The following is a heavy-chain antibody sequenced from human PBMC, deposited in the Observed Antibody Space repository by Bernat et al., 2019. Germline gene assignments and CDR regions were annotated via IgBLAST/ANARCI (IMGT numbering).Heavy chain of an antibody. CDR2: VYSSGST. V-gene: IGHV4-39*01. Sequence: QLQLQESGPGLVKPSETLSLTCTVSAGSISSNNYFWGWIREPPGKGLEWIGSVYSSGSTYYNPSLKGRITISVDTSKNQLSLKLTSVTAADTDVYYCATPWRATYYYGSSGYYGWDAFDTWGQGTMVTVSS. D-gene: IGHD3-22*01. CDR3: ATPWRATYYYGSSGYYGWDAFDT. J-gene: IGHJ3*02. CDR1: AGSISSNNYF.